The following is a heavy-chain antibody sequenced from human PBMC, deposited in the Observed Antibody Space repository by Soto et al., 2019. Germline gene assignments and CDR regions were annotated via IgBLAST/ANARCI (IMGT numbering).Heavy chain of an antibody. V-gene: IGHV4-4*07. J-gene: IGHJ4*02. CDR3: ARNFDIAATGTAFES. D-gene: IGHD6-13*01. CDR2: IYSSGTT. CDR1: GGSISGHY. Sequence: SETLSLTCSVSGGSISGHYWSCIRLPAGRRLQWVGRIYSSGTTNYNPSLKSRVRMSVDTDRNSFSLRLDSVTAADTAVYYCARNFDIAATGTAFESWGRGVLVTVSS.